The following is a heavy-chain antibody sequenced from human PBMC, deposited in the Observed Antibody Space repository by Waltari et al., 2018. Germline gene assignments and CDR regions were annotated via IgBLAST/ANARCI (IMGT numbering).Heavy chain of an antibody. CDR1: GFSFGDYD. CDR3: AKDSLGIPFYYVDV. CDR2: INWNGGST. Sequence: DVQLVESGGSVVRPGGSLRLSCAASGFSFGDYDMSWVCQAPGKGLEGVSGINWNGGSTSYAESVKGRFTISRDNAKNSLYLQMNSLRDEDTALYYCAKDSLGIPFYYVDVWGKGTTVTVS. J-gene: IGHJ6*03. V-gene: IGHV3-20*04.